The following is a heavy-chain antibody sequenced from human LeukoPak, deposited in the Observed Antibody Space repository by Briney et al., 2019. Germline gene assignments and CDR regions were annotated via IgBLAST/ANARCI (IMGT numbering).Heavy chain of an antibody. J-gene: IGHJ5*01. V-gene: IGHV1-2*02. CDR1: GYTFTGYY. CDR3: ARESGLTDNWLDS. Sequence: GSVKVSCKASGYTFTGYYMHWVRQAPGQGLEWMGWINPNSGGTNYAQKFQGRVTMTRNTSISTVYMELSSLGSADTAVSYCARESGLTDNWLDSWGQGTLVIVSS. D-gene: IGHD5-12*01. CDR2: INPNSGGT.